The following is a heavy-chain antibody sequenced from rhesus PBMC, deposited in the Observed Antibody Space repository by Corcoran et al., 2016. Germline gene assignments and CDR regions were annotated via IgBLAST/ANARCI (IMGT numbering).Heavy chain of an antibody. J-gene: IGHJ4*01. D-gene: IGHD6-43*01. Sequence: QVQLQESGPGLVKPSETLSITRAVSGGPFSGYYWGWIRQPPGKGLEWIGYISGSSGSTDYNPSLKSRVTISTDTSKNQFSLKLSSVTTADTAVYYCAREGYSSSYGYWGQGVLVTVSS. CDR1: GGPFSGYY. CDR3: AREGYSSSYGY. CDR2: ISGSSGST. V-gene: IGHV4-165*01.